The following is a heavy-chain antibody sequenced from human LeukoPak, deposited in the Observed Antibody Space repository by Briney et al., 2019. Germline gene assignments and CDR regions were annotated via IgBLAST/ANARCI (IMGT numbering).Heavy chain of an antibody. CDR2: ISAYNGNT. V-gene: IGHV1-18*01. J-gene: IGHJ6*03. CDR3: ARGPLRLYYMVV. D-gene: IGHD4-17*01. Sequence: ASVKVSCKASGGTFSSYAISWVRQAPGQGLEWMGWISAYNGNTNYAQKLQGRVTMTTDTSTSTAYMELRSLRSDDTAVYYCARGPLRLYYMVVWGKGTTVTISS. CDR1: GGTFSSYA.